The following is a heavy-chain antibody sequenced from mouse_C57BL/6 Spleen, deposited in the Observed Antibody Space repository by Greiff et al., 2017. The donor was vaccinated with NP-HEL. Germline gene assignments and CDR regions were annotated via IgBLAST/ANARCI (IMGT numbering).Heavy chain of an antibody. CDR1: GYTFTSYW. Sequence: QVQLQQPGTELVKPGASVKLSCKASGYTFTSYWMHWVKQRPGQGLEWIGNINPSNGGTNYNEKFKSKATLTVDKSSSTAYMQLSSLTSEDSAVYYCARPGSSYVGDYAMDYWGQGTSVTVSA. V-gene: IGHV1-53*01. CDR2: INPSNGGT. CDR3: ARPGSSYVGDYAMDY. J-gene: IGHJ4*01. D-gene: IGHD1-1*01.